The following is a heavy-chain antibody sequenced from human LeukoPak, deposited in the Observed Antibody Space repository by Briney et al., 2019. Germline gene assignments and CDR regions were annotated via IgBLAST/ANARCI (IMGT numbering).Heavy chain of an antibody. D-gene: IGHD4-17*01. CDR3: VRDFDTVTTAYLQL. CDR2: ISRSSRHL. V-gene: IGHV3-21*01. CDR1: GFTFSSYS. J-gene: IGHJ1*01. Sequence: GGSLRLSCAASGFTFSSYSMNWVHQAPGKGLEWVSSISRSSRHLYYADSVKGRFTISRDDAKNSVYLQMNSLRADETAVYYCVRDFDTVTTAYLQLWGQGTLVTVSS.